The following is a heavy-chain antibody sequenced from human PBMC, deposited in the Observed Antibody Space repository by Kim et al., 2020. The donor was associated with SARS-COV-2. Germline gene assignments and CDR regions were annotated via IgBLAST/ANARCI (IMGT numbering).Heavy chain of an antibody. CDR3: ARGRGGYDGMDV. J-gene: IGHJ6*02. CDR1: GVSITSYY. CDR2: MYYSGSR. Sequence: SETLSLTCSVSGVSITSYYWSWIRQPPGKGLEWIGYMYYSGSRSYNPYLKSRAPISEDASKNQFSLRLTSVTASDTAVYYCARGRGGYDGMDVWGQRTTGTLS. D-gene: IGHD3-10*01. V-gene: IGHV4-59*08.